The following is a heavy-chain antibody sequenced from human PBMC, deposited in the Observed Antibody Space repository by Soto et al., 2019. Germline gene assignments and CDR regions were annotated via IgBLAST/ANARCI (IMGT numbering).Heavy chain of an antibody. J-gene: IGHJ6*02. CDR3: ASDLQLLEYRAYYYYGMDV. CDR2: IIPILGIA. CDR1: GGTFSSYT. D-gene: IGHD5-18*01. Sequence: QVQLVQSGAEVKKPGSSVKVSCKASGGTFSSYTISWVRQAPGQGLEWMGRIIPILGIANYAQKFQGRVTITADKSTSTAYMELSSLRSEDTAVYYCASDLQLLEYRAYYYYGMDVWGQGTTVTVSS. V-gene: IGHV1-69*02.